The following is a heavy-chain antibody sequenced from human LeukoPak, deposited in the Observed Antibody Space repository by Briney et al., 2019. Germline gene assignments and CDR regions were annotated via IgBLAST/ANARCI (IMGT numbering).Heavy chain of an antibody. D-gene: IGHD2-21*02. CDR3: ARGGFYCGGDCYVDY. CDR2: INHSGGT. Sequence: SETLSLTCAVYGGSFSPYYWSWIRQPPGKGLEWIVEINHSGGTNYNPSLKSRVTISVDTSKNQFSLRLSSVTAADTAVYYCARGGFYCGGDCYVDYWGQGTLVTVSS. CDR1: GGSFSPYY. J-gene: IGHJ4*02. V-gene: IGHV4-34*01.